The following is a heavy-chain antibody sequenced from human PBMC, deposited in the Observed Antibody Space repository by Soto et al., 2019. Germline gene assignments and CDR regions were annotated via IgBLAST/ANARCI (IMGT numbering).Heavy chain of an antibody. CDR2: IWYDGSNK. CDR1: GFTFSSYG. V-gene: IGHV3-33*01. D-gene: IGHD3-10*01. Sequence: GSLRLSCAASGFTFSSYGMNWVRQAPGKGLEWVAVIWYDGSNKYYADSVKGRFTISSDNSKNTLYLQMNSLRAEDTAVYYSARGFMVRGVITSYDAFDIWGQGTMVTVSS. CDR3: ARGFMVRGVITSYDAFDI. J-gene: IGHJ3*02.